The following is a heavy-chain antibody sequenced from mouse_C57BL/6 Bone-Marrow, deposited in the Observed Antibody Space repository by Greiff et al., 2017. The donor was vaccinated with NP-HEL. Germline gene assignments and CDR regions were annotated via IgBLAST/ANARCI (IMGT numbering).Heavy chain of an antibody. CDR2: ISYDGSN. V-gene: IGHV3-6*01. J-gene: IGHJ3*01. D-gene: IGHD2-3*01. CDR1: GYSITSGYY. CDR3: ARSMVSTDWFAY. Sequence: EVKLVESGPGLVKPSQSLSLTCSVTGYSITSGYYWNWIRQFPGNKLEWMGYISYDGSNNYNPSLKNRISITRDTSKNQFFLKLNSVTTEDTATYYCARSMVSTDWFAYWGQGTLVTVSA.